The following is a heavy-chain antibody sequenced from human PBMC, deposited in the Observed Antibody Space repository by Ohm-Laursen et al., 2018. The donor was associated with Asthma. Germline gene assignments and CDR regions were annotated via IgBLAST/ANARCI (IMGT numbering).Heavy chain of an antibody. D-gene: IGHD6-13*01. CDR1: GFTFDDYA. J-gene: IGHJ4*02. Sequence: SLRLSCAAFGFTFDDYAMHWVRQAPGKGLEWVSGISWNSGSIGYADSVKGRFTISRDNAKNSLYLQMNSLRAEDTALYYCAKGPGIAAAFDYWGQGTLVTVSS. V-gene: IGHV3-9*01. CDR2: ISWNSGSI. CDR3: AKGPGIAAAFDY.